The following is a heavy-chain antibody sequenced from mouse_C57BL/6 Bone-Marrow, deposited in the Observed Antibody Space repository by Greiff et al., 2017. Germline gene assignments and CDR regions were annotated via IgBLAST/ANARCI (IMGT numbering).Heavy chain of an antibody. CDR2: IRSKSNNYAT. V-gene: IGHV10-1*02. J-gene: IGHJ2*01. D-gene: IGHD2-10*02. CDR3: VRQEYGNYFDY. CDR1: GFTFNTYA. Sequence: EVKLVESGGGLVQPKGSLKLSCAASGFTFNTYAMNWVRQAPGKGLEWVARIRSKSNNYATSYAVSVKDRFTISRDDSQSMLYLQMNNLKTEDTAMYYCVRQEYGNYFDYWGQGTTLTVSS.